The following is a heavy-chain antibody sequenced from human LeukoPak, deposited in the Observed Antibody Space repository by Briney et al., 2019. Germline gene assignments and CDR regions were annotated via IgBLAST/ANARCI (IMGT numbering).Heavy chain of an antibody. CDR3: ARDILGRSNGGSYYFGMEV. V-gene: IGHV1-2*02. J-gene: IGHJ6*02. D-gene: IGHD2-15*01. CDR2: INPNSGGT. CDR1: GYTFTGYY. Sequence: ASVKVSCKASGYTFTGYYMHWVRQAPGQGLEWMGWINPNSGGTNYAQKFQGRVTMTRDTSISTAYMELSRLRSDDTAVYYCARDILGRSNGGSYYFGMEVWGQGTTVTVSS.